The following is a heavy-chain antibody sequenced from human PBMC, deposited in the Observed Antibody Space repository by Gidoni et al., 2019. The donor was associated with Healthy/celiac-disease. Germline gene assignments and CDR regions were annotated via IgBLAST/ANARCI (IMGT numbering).Heavy chain of an antibody. Sequence: QVQLQESGPGLVKLSGTLSLTCAVSGGSISSSNWWSWVRQPPGKGLEWIGEIYHSGSTNYNPSLKSRVTISVDKSKNQFSLKLSSVTAADTAVYYCARASVGYCSSTSCHHAFDIWGQGTMVTVSS. CDR3: ARASVGYCSSTSCHHAFDI. CDR1: GGSISSSNW. V-gene: IGHV4-4*02. D-gene: IGHD2-2*03. J-gene: IGHJ3*02. CDR2: IYHSGST.